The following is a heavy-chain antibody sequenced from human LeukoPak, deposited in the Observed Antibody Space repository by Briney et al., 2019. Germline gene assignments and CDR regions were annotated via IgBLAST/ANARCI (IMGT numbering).Heavy chain of an antibody. J-gene: IGHJ6*03. D-gene: IGHD4-17*01. CDR2: INPNSGGT. CDR1: GYTFTDYY. CDR3: ARGATKVTSVIHMDV. V-gene: IGHV1-2*04. Sequence: GASVKVSCKASGYTFTDYYMHWVRQAPGQGLEWMGWINPNSGGTNYAQKFQDWVTMTRDTSISTAYMELSRLRSDDTAVYYCARGATKVTSVIHMDVWGKGTTVIVSS.